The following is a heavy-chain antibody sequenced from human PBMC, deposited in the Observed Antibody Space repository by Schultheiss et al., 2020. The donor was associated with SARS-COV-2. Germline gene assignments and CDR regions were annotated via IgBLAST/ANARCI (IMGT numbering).Heavy chain of an antibody. CDR3: ANTYSSSYRYFDY. CDR2: IWYDGSNK. D-gene: IGHD6-6*01. Sequence: GESLKISCAASGFTFSSYGMHWVRQAPGKGLEWVAVIWYDGSNKYYADSVKGRFTISRDNSKNTLYLQMNSLRAEDTAVYYCANTYSSSYRYFDYWGQGTLVTVSS. V-gene: IGHV3-33*06. J-gene: IGHJ4*02. CDR1: GFTFSSYG.